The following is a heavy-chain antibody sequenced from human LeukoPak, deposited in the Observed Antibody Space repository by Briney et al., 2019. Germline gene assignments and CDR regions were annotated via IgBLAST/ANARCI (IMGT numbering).Heavy chain of an antibody. V-gene: IGHV3-74*01. J-gene: IGHJ4*02. CDR2: ISKEGDNA. CDR3: ARGAYSGSYYRFS. Sequence: GGSLRLSCAASGFTFSDYWMHWVRQVPGKGLVWLSRISKEGDNAVYADSAKGRFTMSRDNAKKTVYLQLTTLRPEDTAVYYCARGAYSGSYYRFSWGQGTLVTVSS. D-gene: IGHD3-22*01. CDR1: GFTFSDYW.